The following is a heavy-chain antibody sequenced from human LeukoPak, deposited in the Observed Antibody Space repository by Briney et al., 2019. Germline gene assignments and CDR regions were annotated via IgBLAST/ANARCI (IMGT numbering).Heavy chain of an antibody. D-gene: IGHD3-10*01. J-gene: IGHJ4*02. Sequence: GGSLRLSCAASGFTFSSYAMSWVRQAQGKGLEWVSAISGSGGSTYYADSVKGRFTISRDNSKNTLYLQMNSLRAEDTAVYYCANARITMVRGVIENFDYWGQGTLVTVSS. CDR2: ISGSGGST. V-gene: IGHV3-23*01. CDR3: ANARITMVRGVIENFDY. CDR1: GFTFSSYA.